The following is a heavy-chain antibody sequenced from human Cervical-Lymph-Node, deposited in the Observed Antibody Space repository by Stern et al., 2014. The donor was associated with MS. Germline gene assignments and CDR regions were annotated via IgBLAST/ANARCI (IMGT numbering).Heavy chain of an antibody. V-gene: IGHV3-30*18. CDR1: GFALRKYG. CDR2: ISSEGNF. J-gene: IGHJ4*02. Sequence: VQLVQSGGGAVQPGGSLRLSCAASGFALRKYGIHWVRQAPGKVLEWLAVISSEGNFGYADSVNGRFTISRDISKNAVFLQMNSLRDEDTALYYCAKDLTDSLCDGDCFSLDYWGQGALVTVSS. CDR3: AKDLTDSLCDGDCFSLDY. D-gene: IGHD2-21*02.